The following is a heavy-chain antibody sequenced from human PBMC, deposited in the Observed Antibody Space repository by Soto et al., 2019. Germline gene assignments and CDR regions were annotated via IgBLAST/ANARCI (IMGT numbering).Heavy chain of an antibody. CDR3: TRDSHKGY. CDR2: VYSGGSV. V-gene: IGHV3-66*01. J-gene: IGHJ4*02. CDR1: GFSVSSNY. Sequence: EVQLVESGGGLVQPGGSLRLSCAASGFSVSSNYMSWVRQAPGKGLEWVSVVYSGGSVYYADSVKGRFSSSKDNSKNSLYLQMNGLRVEDTAVYYCTRDSHKGYWGQGTLVTVAS.